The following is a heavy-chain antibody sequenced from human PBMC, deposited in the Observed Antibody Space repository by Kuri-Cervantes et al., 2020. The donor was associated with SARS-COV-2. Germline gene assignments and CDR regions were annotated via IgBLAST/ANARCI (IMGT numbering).Heavy chain of an antibody. CDR3: ARHLSLGTPGY. Sequence: GSLRLSCTVSGGSVSSGSYYWSWIRQPPGKGLEWIGYIYYSGSTNYNPSLKSRVTISVDTSKNQFSLKLSSVTAADTAVYYCARHLSLGTPGYWGQGTLVTVSS. J-gene: IGHJ4*02. CDR1: GGSVSSGSYY. V-gene: IGHV4-61*01. CDR2: IYYSGST. D-gene: IGHD2-15*01.